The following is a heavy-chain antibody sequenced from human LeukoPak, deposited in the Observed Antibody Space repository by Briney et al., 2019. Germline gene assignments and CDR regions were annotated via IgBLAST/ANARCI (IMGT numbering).Heavy chain of an antibody. CDR3: ARAGRGDGTMVRGVIITDYYYYGMDV. CDR1: GFTFSSYG. CDR2: IWYGGSNK. Sequence: GRSLRLSCAASGFTFSSYGMHWVRQAPGKGLEWVAVIWYGGSNKYYADSVKGRFTISRDNSKNTLYLQMNSLRAEDTAVYYCARAGRGDGTMVRGVIITDYYYYGMDVWGQGTTVTVSS. D-gene: IGHD3-10*01. J-gene: IGHJ6*02. V-gene: IGHV3-33*08.